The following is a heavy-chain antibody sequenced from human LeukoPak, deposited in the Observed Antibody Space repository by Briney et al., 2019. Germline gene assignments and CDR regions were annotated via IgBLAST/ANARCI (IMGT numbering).Heavy chain of an antibody. CDR3: AREGGDSSGYYHDY. V-gene: IGHV4-39*07. CDR2: IYSGGTT. Sequence: EASETLSLTCTVSGGSISSSIYYWGWIRQPPGKGLEWIGSIYSGGTTYYNPSLTGRVTISIDTSKNQFSLTLSSVTAADTAVYYCAREGGDSSGYYHDYWGQGTLVTVSS. J-gene: IGHJ4*02. CDR1: GGSISSSIYY. D-gene: IGHD3-22*01.